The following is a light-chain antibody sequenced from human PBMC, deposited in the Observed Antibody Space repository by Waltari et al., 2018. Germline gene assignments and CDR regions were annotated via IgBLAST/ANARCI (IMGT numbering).Light chain of an antibody. J-gene: IGLJ1*01. V-gene: IGLV3-10*01. CDR3: YSSDSTGLRV. Sequence: SYELTQTPSVSVSPGQTARITCSGHELPRKYAYWFQQKSGQAPRLVIFEDTKRPSGIPEGFCGSSSGTVATLTITGAQVDDEADYYCYSSDSTGLRVFGGGTTVVVL. CDR1: ELPRKY. CDR2: EDT.